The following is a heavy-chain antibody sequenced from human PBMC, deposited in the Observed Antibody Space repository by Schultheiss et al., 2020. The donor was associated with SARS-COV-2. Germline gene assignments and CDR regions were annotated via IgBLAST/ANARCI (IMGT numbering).Heavy chain of an antibody. J-gene: IGHJ5*02. CDR2: ISYDGSNK. V-gene: IGHV3-30*04. Sequence: GGSLRLSCAASGFTFSSYAMHWVRQAPGKGLEWVAVISYDGSNKYYADSVKGRFTISRDNAKNSLYLQMNSLRAEDTALYYCAKDHLWAIRDGGRNWFDPWGQGTLVTVSS. D-gene: IGHD5-24*01. CDR1: GFTFSSYA. CDR3: AKDHLWAIRDGGRNWFDP.